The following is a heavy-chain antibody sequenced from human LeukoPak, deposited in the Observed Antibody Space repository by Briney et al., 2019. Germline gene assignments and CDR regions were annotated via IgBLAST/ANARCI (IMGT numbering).Heavy chain of an antibody. CDR2: INFSGST. D-gene: IGHD1-26*01. J-gene: IGHJ4*02. Sequence: SETLSLTCTISSGSIGSFYWSWLRQPPGKGLEWIGYINFSGSTKSNSALESRVTISMDTSKNQFSLKLNSVTAADTAVYYCTRGGSADPFEHWGQGTLVTVSS. CDR1: SGSIGSFY. CDR3: TRGGSADPFEH. V-gene: IGHV4-59*08.